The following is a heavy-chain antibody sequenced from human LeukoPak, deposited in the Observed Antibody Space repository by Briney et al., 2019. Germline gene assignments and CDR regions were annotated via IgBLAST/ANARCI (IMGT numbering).Heavy chain of an antibody. D-gene: IGHD2-21*01. Sequence: GGSLRLSCAASGFTFDDYAMHWVRQAPGEGLKWVSLISGDGGSTYYADSVKGRFTISRDNSKNSLYLQMNSLRTEDTALYYCAKDFALSIDYWGQGTLVTVSS. CDR2: ISGDGGST. CDR1: GFTFDDYA. J-gene: IGHJ4*02. V-gene: IGHV3-43*02. CDR3: AKDFALSIDY.